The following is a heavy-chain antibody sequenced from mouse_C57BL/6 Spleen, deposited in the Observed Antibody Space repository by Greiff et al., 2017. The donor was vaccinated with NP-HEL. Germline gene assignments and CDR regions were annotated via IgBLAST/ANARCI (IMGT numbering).Heavy chain of an antibody. J-gene: IGHJ1*03. Sequence: VQLQQSGAELMKPGASVTLSCKATGYTFTGYWIEWVKQRPGHGLEWIGEILPGSGSTNYNEKFKGKATFTADTSSNTAYMQLSSLTTEDSAIYYGARGRRNYGGSYWYFDVWGTGTTVTVSS. CDR3: ARGRRNYGGSYWYFDV. CDR1: GYTFTGYW. D-gene: IGHD1-1*01. CDR2: ILPGSGST. V-gene: IGHV1-9*01.